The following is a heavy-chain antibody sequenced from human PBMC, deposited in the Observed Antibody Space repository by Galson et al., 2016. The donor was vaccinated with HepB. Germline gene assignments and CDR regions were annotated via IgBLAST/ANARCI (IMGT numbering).Heavy chain of an antibody. Sequence: SLRLSCAASGFTFTDAWMNWVRQAPGKGLEYVSVISGNGDTTYDADSVKGRFYVSRDNFQNTVYLQMSSLRAEDTAVYYCVKDKVSPIFGVISHLDYWDPGTLVIVSS. J-gene: IGHJ4*02. CDR3: VKDKVSPIFGVISHLDY. CDR2: ISGNGDTT. D-gene: IGHD3-3*01. V-gene: IGHV3-64D*09. CDR1: GFTFTDAW.